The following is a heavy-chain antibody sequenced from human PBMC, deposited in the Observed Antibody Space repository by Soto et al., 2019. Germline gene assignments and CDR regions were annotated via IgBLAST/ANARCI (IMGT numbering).Heavy chain of an antibody. Sequence: EVQLVESGGGLVQPGRSLRLSCAVSGFTFDDYAMHWVRQAPGKGLEWVSGISWNSGSIGYVESVKGRFTISRDNARNSLYLQMNSLRAEDTAVYYCASQRSSWYDLYYFDYWGQGTLVTVSS. CDR2: ISWNSGSI. V-gene: IGHV3-9*01. CDR3: ASQRSSWYDLYYFDY. J-gene: IGHJ4*02. D-gene: IGHD6-13*01. CDR1: GFTFDDYA.